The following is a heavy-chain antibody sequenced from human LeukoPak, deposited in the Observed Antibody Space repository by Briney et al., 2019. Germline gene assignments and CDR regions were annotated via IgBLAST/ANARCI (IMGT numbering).Heavy chain of an antibody. CDR2: ISYDGGNE. CDR1: GFTFSGYA. Sequence: GGSLRLSCAASGFTFSGYAMHWVRQAPGKGLEWVAIISYDGGNEYYADSVKGRFTIFRDNSKNTLYLQMNSLRAEDTAVYYCALQSFDYWGQGTLVTVSS. CDR3: ALQSFDY. J-gene: IGHJ4*02. V-gene: IGHV3-30-3*01.